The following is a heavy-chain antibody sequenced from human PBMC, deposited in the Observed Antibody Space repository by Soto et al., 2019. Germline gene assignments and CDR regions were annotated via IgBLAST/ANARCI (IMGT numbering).Heavy chain of an antibody. D-gene: IGHD3-10*01. Sequence: GASVKVSCKASGGTFSSYTISWVRQAPGQGLEWMGRIIPILGIANYAQKFQGRVTITADKSTSTAYMELSSLRSEDTAVYYCARLVDLRSGSYYLDFRGPGTLGTLPS. CDR3: ARLVDLRSGSYYLDF. CDR2: IIPILGIA. J-gene: IGHJ4*02. CDR1: GGTFSSYT. V-gene: IGHV1-69*02.